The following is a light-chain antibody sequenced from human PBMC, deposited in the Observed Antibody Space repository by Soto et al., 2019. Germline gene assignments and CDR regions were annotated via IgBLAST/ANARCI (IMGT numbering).Light chain of an antibody. CDR3: QQYNTWPT. CDR2: GAS. J-gene: IGKJ3*01. Sequence: EIVMTQSPATLSVSPGERATLSCRASQSVNSNLAWYQQKPGQAPSLLIYGASTRATGIPARFSGSGSGTEFTLTISSLQSEDFAVYYCQQYNTWPTFGPGTKVDIK. CDR1: QSVNSN. V-gene: IGKV3-15*01.